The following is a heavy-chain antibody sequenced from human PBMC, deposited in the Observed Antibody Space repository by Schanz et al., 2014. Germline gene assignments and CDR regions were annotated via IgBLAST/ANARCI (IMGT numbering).Heavy chain of an antibody. V-gene: IGHV3-9*01. J-gene: IGHJ6*03. CDR3: ARDHQWLARYYMDV. CDR2: ISCNGGFI. Sequence: EVQLVESGGDLVQPGRSLRLSCAASGFTFDEYGMHWVRQAPGKGLEWVSGISCNGGFIAYGDAVKGRFTISRDNPKKTLYLQMNSLRAEDTAVYYCARDHQWLARYYMDVWGKGTTVTVSS. D-gene: IGHD6-19*01. CDR1: GFTFDEYG.